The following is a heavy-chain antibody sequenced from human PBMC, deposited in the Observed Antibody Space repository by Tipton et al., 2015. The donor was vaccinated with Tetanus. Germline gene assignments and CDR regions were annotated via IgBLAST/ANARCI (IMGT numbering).Heavy chain of an antibody. D-gene: IGHD1-14*01. CDR1: GYTFTSFG. Sequence: QLVQSGPEVKKPGASVKVSCKASGYTFTSFGINWVRQAPGQGLEWMGWINTDKGSTNYAQNLQGRVIMTTDTSTLTAYMELRGLRSDDTAVYYCARAPNRISRAYDYWGQGTQITVSS. J-gene: IGHJ4*02. CDR2: INTDKGST. V-gene: IGHV1-18*01. CDR3: ARAPNRISRAYDY.